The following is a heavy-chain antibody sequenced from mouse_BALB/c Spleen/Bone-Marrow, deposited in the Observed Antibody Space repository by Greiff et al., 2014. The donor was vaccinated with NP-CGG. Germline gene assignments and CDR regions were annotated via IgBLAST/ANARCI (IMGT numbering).Heavy chain of an antibody. J-gene: IGHJ3*01. CDR3: ASYEYGRNVFAY. D-gene: IGHD1-1*01. CDR1: GFNIKDTY. Sequence: EVKLVQSGAELVKPGASVKLSCTASGFNIKDTYMHWVKQRPEQGLEWIGRIDPANGNTKYDPKFQGKATITADTSSNTAYLQLSSLTSEDTAVYYCASYEYGRNVFAYWGQGTLVTVSA. V-gene: IGHV14-3*02. CDR2: IDPANGNT.